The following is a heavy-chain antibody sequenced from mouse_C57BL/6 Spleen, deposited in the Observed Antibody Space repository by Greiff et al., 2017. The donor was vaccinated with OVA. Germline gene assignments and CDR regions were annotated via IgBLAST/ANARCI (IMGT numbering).Heavy chain of an antibody. Sequence: VQLQQSGAELVRPGASVKLSCTASGFNIKDDYMHWVKQRPEQGLEWIGWIDPENGDTEYASKFQGKATITADTSSNTAYLQLSSLTSEDTAFYYCTTRDGSSLYFDYWGQGTTLTVSS. V-gene: IGHV14-4*01. CDR3: TTRDGSSLYFDY. D-gene: IGHD1-1*01. CDR2: IDPENGDT. CDR1: GFNIKDDY. J-gene: IGHJ2*01.